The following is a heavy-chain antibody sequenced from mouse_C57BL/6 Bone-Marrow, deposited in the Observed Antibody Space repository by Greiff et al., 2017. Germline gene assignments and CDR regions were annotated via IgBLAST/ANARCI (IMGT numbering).Heavy chain of an antibody. J-gene: IGHJ2*01. Sequence: VKLQESGAELVRPGASVTLSCKASGYTFTDYEMHWVKQTPVHGLEWIGAIDPETGGTAYNQKFKGKAILTADKSSSTAYMELRSLTSEDSAVYYCTRNYGGYWGQGTTLTVSS. CDR2: IDPETGGT. CDR1: GYTFTDYE. D-gene: IGHD1-1*01. V-gene: IGHV1-15*01. CDR3: TRNYGGY.